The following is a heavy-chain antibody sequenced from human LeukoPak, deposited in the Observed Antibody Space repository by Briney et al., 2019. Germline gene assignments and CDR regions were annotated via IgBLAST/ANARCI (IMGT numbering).Heavy chain of an antibody. CDR1: GYTFTSYG. CDR2: ISAYNGNT. V-gene: IGHV1-18*01. CDR3: ARRHYYGSSGYSTADY. Sequence: ASVKVSCKASGYTFTSYGISWVRQAPGQGLEWMGWISAYNGNTNYAQKLQGRVTMTTDTSTSTAYMELRSLRSDDTAVYYCARRHYYGSSGYSTADYWGQGTLVTVSS. J-gene: IGHJ4*02. D-gene: IGHD3-22*01.